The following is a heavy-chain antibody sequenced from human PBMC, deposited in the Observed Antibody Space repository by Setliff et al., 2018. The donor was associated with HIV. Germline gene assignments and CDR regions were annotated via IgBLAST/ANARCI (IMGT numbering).Heavy chain of an antibody. D-gene: IGHD3-22*01. CDR3: ARVYYYDSSGYHDAFDI. CDR2: IYYTGST. CDR1: GGSISSHY. V-gene: IGHV4-59*11. J-gene: IGHJ3*02. Sequence: SETLSLTCTVSGGSISSHYWSWIRQPPGKGLEWIGYIYYTGSTNYNPSLKSRVTISVDTSKNQFSLKLSSVTAADTAVYYCARVYYYDSSGYHDAFDIWGQGTMVT.